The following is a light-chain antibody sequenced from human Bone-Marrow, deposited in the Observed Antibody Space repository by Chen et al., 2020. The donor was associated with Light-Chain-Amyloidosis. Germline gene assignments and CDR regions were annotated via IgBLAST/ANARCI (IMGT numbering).Light chain of an antibody. CDR3: HQYGLSPYS. CDR1: LSVTSSN. J-gene: IGKJ2*03. CDR2: AAS. Sequence: IVLPQSPGTLSLSPGERATLSCRASLSVTSSNLAWYQQKPGQAPRLLIYAASIRATGITDRFSGSGSGTDFTLIISRLEPEDFALYYCHQYGLSPYSVGQGTKLEIK. V-gene: IGKV3-20*01.